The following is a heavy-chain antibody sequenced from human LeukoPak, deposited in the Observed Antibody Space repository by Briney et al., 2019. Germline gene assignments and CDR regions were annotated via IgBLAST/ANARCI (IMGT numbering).Heavy chain of an antibody. V-gene: IGHV3-66*01. J-gene: IGHJ4*02. CDR3: ARGTYAFDS. Sequence: GGSLRLSCAASGFTVSSNYMTWVRQAPGKGLEWVSIIDSGDSTYYADSVQDRFTISRDNSKNTLYLQMNSLRAEDTAVYYCARGTYAFDSWGQGTLVTVSS. D-gene: IGHD1-7*01. CDR1: GFTVSSNY. CDR2: IDSGDST.